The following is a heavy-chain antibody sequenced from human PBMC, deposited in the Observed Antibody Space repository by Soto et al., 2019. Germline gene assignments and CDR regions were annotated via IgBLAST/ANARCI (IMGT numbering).Heavy chain of an antibody. V-gene: IGHV4-31*03. CDR2: IYYSGST. CDR3: ARDPGVNWFDP. CDR1: GGSISSGGYY. Sequence: SETLSLTCTVSGGSISSGGYYWSWIRQHPGKGLEWIGYIYYSGSTYYKPSLKRRVNISVKTSKKQISLKLSSVTAADTAVYYCARDPGVNWFDPWGQGTLVTVSS. D-gene: IGHD3-10*01. J-gene: IGHJ5*02.